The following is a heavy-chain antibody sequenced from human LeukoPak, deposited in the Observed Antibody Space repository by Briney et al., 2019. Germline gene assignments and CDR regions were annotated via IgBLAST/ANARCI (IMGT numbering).Heavy chain of an antibody. J-gene: IGHJ4*02. Sequence: GGSLRLSCAASGFTFDDYAMHWVRQAPGKGLEWVSGISWNSGIIGYANSVKGRFTISRDNAKNSLYLQMNSLRAEDMALYYCAKASGSWYYFDYWGQGTLVTVSS. D-gene: IGHD6-13*01. CDR1: GFTFDDYA. CDR2: ISWNSGII. CDR3: AKASGSWYYFDY. V-gene: IGHV3-9*03.